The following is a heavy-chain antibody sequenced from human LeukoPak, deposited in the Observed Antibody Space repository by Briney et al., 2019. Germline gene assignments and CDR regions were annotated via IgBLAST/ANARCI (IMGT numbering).Heavy chain of an antibody. D-gene: IGHD6-13*01. V-gene: IGHV5-51*01. Sequence: GESLKISCKGSGYSFTSYWIGWVRQMPGKGLEWMGIIYPGDSDTRYSPSFQGQVTISADKSISTAYLQWSSLKASDTAMYCCASTTSYSSSWALFDYWGQGTLVTVSS. CDR1: GYSFTSYW. CDR3: ASTTSYSSSWALFDY. J-gene: IGHJ4*02. CDR2: IYPGDSDT.